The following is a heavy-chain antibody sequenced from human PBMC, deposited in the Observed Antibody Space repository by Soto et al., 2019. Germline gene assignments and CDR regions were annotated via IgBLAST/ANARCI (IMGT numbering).Heavy chain of an antibody. V-gene: IGHV3-33*01. J-gene: IGHJ3*02. Sequence: GSLRLSCAASGFTFSSYGMHWVRQAPGKGLEWVAVIWYDGSNKYYADSVKGRFTISRDNSKNTLYLQMNSLRAEDTAVYYCAGSTIFDAFDIWGQGTMVTVSS. D-gene: IGHD3-3*01. CDR2: IWYDGSNK. CDR1: GFTFSSYG. CDR3: AGSTIFDAFDI.